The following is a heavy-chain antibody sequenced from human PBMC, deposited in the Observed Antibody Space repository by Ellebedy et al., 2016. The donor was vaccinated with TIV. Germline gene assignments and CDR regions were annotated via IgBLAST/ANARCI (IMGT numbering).Heavy chain of an antibody. V-gene: IGHV3-30*03. CDR1: GFTFSNFD. CDR3: ASSPSQGY. Sequence: GESLKISCAASGFTFSNFDMDWVRQAPGKGLEWVAVISHDGSLKFYADSVKGRFSISRDSSQNTLYLQMDSLRAEDTAVYYCASSPSQGYWGQGTLVTVSS. J-gene: IGHJ4*02. CDR2: ISHDGSLK.